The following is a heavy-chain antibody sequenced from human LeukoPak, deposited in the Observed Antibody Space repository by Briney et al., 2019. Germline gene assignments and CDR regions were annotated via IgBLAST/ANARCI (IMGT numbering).Heavy chain of an antibody. V-gene: IGHV3-30*18. J-gene: IGHJ4*02. CDR3: AKDHLNYDFDY. CDR2: ISYDGSNK. D-gene: IGHD3-3*01. CDR1: GFTFSSYA. Sequence: GGSLRLSCAASGFTFSSYAMSWVRQAPGKGLEWVAVISYDGSNKYYADSVKGRFTISRDNSKNTLYLQMNSLRAEDTAVYYCAKDHLNYDFDYWGQGTLVTVSS.